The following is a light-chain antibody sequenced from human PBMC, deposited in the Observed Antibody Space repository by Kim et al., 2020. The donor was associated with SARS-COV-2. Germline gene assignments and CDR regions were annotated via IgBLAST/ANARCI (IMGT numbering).Light chain of an antibody. V-gene: IGLV3-1*01. CDR2: QDS. CDR1: KLGDKY. J-gene: IGLJ3*02. Sequence: VTPGQTASITCSGDKLGDKYACWYQPKPGQSPVLVIYQDSKRPSGIPERFSGSNSGNTATLTISGTQAMDEADYYCQAWDSSLRVFGGGTKLTVL. CDR3: QAWDSSLRV.